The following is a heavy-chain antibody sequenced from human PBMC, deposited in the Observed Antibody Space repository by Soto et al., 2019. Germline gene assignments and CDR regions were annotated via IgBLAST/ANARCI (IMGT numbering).Heavy chain of an antibody. J-gene: IGHJ1*01. CDR1: GGSISSGDYY. V-gene: IGHV4-30-4*01. D-gene: IGHD3-22*01. CDR3: ARAGYYYDSSGYYPDFQH. CDR2: IYYSGST. Sequence: SETLSLTCTVSGGSISSGDYYWSWIRQPPGKGLEWIGYIYYSGSTYYNPSLKSRVTISVDTSKNQFSLKLSSVTAADTAVYYCARAGYYYDSSGYYPDFQHWGQGTLVTVS.